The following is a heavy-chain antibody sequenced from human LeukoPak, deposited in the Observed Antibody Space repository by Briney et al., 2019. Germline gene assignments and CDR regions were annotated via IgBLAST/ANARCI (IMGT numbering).Heavy chain of an antibody. J-gene: IGHJ3*02. CDR1: GGSISSYY. CDR3: AREGKLWFGELSPSHAFDI. CDR2: IYYSGST. Sequence: SETLSLTCTVSGGSISSYYWSWLRQPPGKGLEWIGYIYYSGSTNYNPSLKSRVTISVDTSKNQFSLKLSSVTAADTAVYYCAREGKLWFGELSPSHAFDIWGQGTMVTVSS. D-gene: IGHD3-10*01. V-gene: IGHV4-59*01.